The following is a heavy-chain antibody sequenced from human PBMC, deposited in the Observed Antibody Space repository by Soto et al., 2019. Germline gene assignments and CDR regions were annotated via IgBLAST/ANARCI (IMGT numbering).Heavy chain of an antibody. V-gene: IGHV4-59*12. CDR3: ARTRGRGQWRDFYFDF. Sequence: PSETLSLTCTVSGGPIDPFYWTWIRQSPGKGLESIGYVYYNGSINYNPALKGRVTISLDTSKSQFSLRLSSVTAADTAVYYCARTRGRGQWRDFYFDFWGQGSLVTVSS. J-gene: IGHJ4*02. D-gene: IGHD6-19*01. CDR2: VYYNGSI. CDR1: GGPIDPFY.